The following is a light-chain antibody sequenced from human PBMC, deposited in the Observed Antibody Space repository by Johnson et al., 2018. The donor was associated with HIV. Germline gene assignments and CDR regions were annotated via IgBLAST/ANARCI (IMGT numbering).Light chain of an antibody. CDR3: GTWDSSIYV. CDR2: DNN. V-gene: IGLV1-51*01. Sequence: TQPPSVSAAPGQKVTISCSGRSSNIGNNYVSWYQQLPGTAPKLLIYDNNKRPSGIPDRFSGSKSGTSATLGITGLQTGDEADYYCGTWDSSIYVFGTGTKVTVL. J-gene: IGLJ1*01. CDR1: SSNIGNNY.